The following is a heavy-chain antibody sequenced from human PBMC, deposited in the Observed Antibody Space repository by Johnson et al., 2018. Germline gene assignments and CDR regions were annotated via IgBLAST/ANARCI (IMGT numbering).Heavy chain of an antibody. CDR1: GGSFSGYY. V-gene: IGHV4-34*01. CDR2: INHSGST. D-gene: IGHD1-1*01. CDR3: ARRVPYYYYDMDV. J-gene: IGHJ6*03. Sequence: QVQLQQWGAGLLKPSETLSLTCAVYGGSFSGYYWSWIRQPPGKGLEWIGEINHSGSTNYNPSLKSRVTISVDTSKNQFSLKLSSVTAADTAVYYCARRVPYYYYDMDVWGKGTAVTVSS.